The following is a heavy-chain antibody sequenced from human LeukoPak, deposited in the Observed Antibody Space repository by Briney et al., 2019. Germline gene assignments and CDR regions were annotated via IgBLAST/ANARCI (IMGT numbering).Heavy chain of an antibody. Sequence: GASVKVSCTVSGYTLTELSMHWVRQAPGKGLEGMGGFDPEDGETIYAQKFQGRVTMTEDTSTDTAYMELSSLRSEDTAVYYCATLGVGAATVFGWFDPWGQGTLVTVSS. V-gene: IGHV1-24*01. D-gene: IGHD1-26*01. CDR2: FDPEDGET. J-gene: IGHJ5*02. CDR1: GYTLTELS. CDR3: ATLGVGAATVFGWFDP.